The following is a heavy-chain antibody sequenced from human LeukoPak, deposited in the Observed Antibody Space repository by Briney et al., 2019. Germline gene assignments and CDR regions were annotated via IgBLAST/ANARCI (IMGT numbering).Heavy chain of an antibody. CDR3: ARDRQAGSYYFDY. CDR1: GFTFSDHY. V-gene: IGHV3-11*01. CDR2: ISSSGSTI. J-gene: IGHJ4*02. Sequence: GGSLRLSCAASGFTFSDHYMSWIRQAPGKGLEWVSYISSSGSTIYYADSVKGRFTISRDNAKNSLYLQMNSLRAEDTAVYYCARDRQAGSYYFDYWGQGTLVTVSS. D-gene: IGHD3-10*01.